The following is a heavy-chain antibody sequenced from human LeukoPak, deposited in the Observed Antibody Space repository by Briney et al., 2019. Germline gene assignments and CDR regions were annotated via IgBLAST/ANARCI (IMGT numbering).Heavy chain of an antibody. Sequence: TAGGSLRLSRVASGFSFSSYSMNWVRQAPGKGLEWVSCITGSGDSIYYADSVKGRFTISRDDARNTLFLQMNSLRAEDTAVYYCARSRDSSGYPDAFDFWGQGTMVTVST. V-gene: IGHV3-21*01. J-gene: IGHJ3*01. CDR1: GFSFSSYS. D-gene: IGHD3-22*01. CDR3: ARSRDSSGYPDAFDF. CDR2: ITGSGDSI.